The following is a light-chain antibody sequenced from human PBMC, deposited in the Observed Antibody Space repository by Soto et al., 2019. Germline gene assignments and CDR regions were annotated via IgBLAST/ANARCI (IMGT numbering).Light chain of an antibody. CDR3: QQYNNWTGT. CDR1: QSVNTN. Sequence: EIWMTQYPATLSVSPGERATLSWRASQSVNTNLAWYQQKHGQAPRLLIYGASTRATGIPARFSGSGSGTEFTITINSLQSEDFEIYYCQQYNNWTGTFGHGTKVDIK. J-gene: IGKJ1*01. V-gene: IGKV3-15*01. CDR2: GAS.